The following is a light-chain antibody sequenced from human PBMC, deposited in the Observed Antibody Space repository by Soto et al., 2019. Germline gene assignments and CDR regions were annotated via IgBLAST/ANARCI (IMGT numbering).Light chain of an antibody. Sequence: EIVFTQSPGSLSLSPGERATLYCTASQSVSSSYLDWYQQKPGQAPRLLVYGASSRATGIPDKFSGSGSGTDFTLTISRLEPEDFAVYYCQQYGSSPTFGQGTRLEIK. V-gene: IGKV3-20*01. J-gene: IGKJ5*01. CDR3: QQYGSSPT. CDR1: QSVSSSY. CDR2: GAS.